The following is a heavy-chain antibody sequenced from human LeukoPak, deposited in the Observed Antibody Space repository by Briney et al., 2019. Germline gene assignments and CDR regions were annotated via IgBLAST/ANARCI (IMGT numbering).Heavy chain of an antibody. CDR2: IYYSGST. V-gene: IGHV4-59*01. Sequence: SETLSLTCTVTGGSISSYYWSWIRHPPGKGLEGIGYIYYSGSTNYNPSPKSRVTISVDTSKNQFSLKLSSVTAADTAVYYCARDDGYCSGGSCVHAFDIWGQGTMVTVSS. CDR1: GGSISSYY. D-gene: IGHD2-15*01. CDR3: ARDDGYCSGGSCVHAFDI. J-gene: IGHJ3*02.